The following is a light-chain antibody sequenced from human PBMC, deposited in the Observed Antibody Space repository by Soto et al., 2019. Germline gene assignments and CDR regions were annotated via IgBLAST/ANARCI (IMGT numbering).Light chain of an antibody. J-gene: IGLJ2*01. CDR2: ENN. V-gene: IGLV6-57*04. CDR3: QSYDSDFLV. Sequence: NFMLTQPHSVSESPGKTLSISCTRSSGSIANNYVQWYQQRPGSAPTTVIYENNQRLSGVPDRFSGSTDGSSTSASLTISGLQSEDEADYYCQSYDSDFLVFGGGTKLTVL. CDR1: SGSIANNY.